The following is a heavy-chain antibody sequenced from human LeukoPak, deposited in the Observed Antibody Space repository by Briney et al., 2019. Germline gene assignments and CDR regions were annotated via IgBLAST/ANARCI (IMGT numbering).Heavy chain of an antibody. CDR1: GFTFSSYA. Sequence: GGSLRLSCAASGFTFSSYAMSWVRQAPGKGLECISGFSGSGGSTYYADSVKGRFTISRDNSKNTLYLQMNSLRAEDTAVYYCASKFGVGDYFDYWGQGTLVTVSS. CDR2: FSGSGGST. V-gene: IGHV3-23*01. D-gene: IGHD3-10*01. CDR3: ASKFGVGDYFDY. J-gene: IGHJ4*02.